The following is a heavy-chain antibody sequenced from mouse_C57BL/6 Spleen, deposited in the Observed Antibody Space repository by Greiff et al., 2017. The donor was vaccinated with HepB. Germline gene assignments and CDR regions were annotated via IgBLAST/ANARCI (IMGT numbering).Heavy chain of an antibody. Sequence: EVQLQQSGPGLVKPSQSLSLTCSVTGYSITSGYYWNWIRQFPGNKLEWMGYISYDGSNNYNPSLKNRISITRDTSKNQFFLKLNSVTTEDTATYYCARDTVNYFDYWGQGTTLTVSS. V-gene: IGHV3-6*01. D-gene: IGHD1-1*01. J-gene: IGHJ2*01. CDR1: GYSITSGYY. CDR2: ISYDGSN. CDR3: ARDTVNYFDY.